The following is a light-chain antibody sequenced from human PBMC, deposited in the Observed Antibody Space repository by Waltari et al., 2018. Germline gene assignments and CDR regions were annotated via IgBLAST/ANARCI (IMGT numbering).Light chain of an antibody. CDR3: QQSQGVPFT. J-gene: IGKJ2*01. CDR2: AAP. CDR1: HHIDNN. V-gene: IGKV1-39*01. Sequence: IQMTQSPSSLSASIGDRVTITCRASHHIDNNLNWYQQKPGKAPKLLINAAPTLQSGVPSRFPGSGYGTDFTLTISSLQPEDIATYSCQQSQGVPFTFGQGTKVELK.